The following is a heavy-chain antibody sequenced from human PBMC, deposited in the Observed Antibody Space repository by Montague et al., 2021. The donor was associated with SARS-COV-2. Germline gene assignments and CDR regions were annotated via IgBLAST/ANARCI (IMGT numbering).Heavy chain of an antibody. D-gene: IGHD3-22*01. V-gene: IGHV4-34*01. Sequence: SETLSLTCTVYGGSFNDYYWSWIRQPPGKGLEWIGEINHGGSTNYSPSLKSRVTISADTSKNQFSLKLKSVTAAATANYYCARGQEGAAMIVVVMVGAEYDFDYGGQGTPVTVSP. CDR3: ARGQEGAAMIVVVMVGAEYDFDY. CDR2: INHGGST. CDR1: GGSFNDYY. J-gene: IGHJ4*02.